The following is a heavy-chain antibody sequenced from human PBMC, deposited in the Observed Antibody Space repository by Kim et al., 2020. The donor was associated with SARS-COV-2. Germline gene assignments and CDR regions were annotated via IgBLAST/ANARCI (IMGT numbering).Heavy chain of an antibody. CDR3: ARAPSSVYGGGVFDY. Sequence: GGSLRLSCVGSGFIFSSYSMSWVRQGPGKGLEWVASITSTSSDTYYADSLRRRSVISRDNAKNSLFLQINNLRAEDTALYYCARAPSSVYGGGVFDYWGQGSLVTVS. J-gene: IGHJ4*02. CDR2: ITSTSSDT. V-gene: IGHV3-21*06. D-gene: IGHD3-16*01. CDR1: GFIFSSYS.